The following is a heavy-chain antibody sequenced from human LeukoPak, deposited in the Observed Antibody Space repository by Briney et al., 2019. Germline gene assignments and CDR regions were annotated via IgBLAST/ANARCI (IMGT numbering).Heavy chain of an antibody. CDR2: ISYDGSNK. J-gene: IGHJ4*02. V-gene: IGHV3-30*04. D-gene: IGHD1-26*01. CDR1: GFTFSSYA. CDR3: AGDRATSYFDY. Sequence: GGSLRLSCAASGFTFSSYAMHWVRQAPGKGLEWVAVISYDGSNKYYADSVKGRFTISRDNSKNTLYLQMNSLRAEDTAVYYCAGDRATSYFDYWGQGALVTISS.